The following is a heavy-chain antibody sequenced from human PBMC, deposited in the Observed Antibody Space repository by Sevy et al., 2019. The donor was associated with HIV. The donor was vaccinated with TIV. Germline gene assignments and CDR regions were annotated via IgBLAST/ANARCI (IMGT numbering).Heavy chain of an antibody. D-gene: IGHD3-22*01. CDR2: IYPGDSDT. J-gene: IGHJ4*02. Sequence: GESLKISCKGSGYSFTSYWIGWVRQMPGKGLEWMGIIYPGDSDTRYSPSFQGQVTISADKSISTAYLQWSSLKASDIAMYYCAREKSYYYDSSGYYPSPANYWGQGTLVTVSS. CDR1: GYSFTSYW. V-gene: IGHV5-51*01. CDR3: AREKSYYYDSSGYYPSPANY.